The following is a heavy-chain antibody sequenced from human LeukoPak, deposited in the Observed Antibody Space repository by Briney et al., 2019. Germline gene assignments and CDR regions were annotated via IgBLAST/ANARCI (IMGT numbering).Heavy chain of an antibody. CDR1: GGTFSSSA. CDR2: IIPIFGTA. J-gene: IGHJ4*02. D-gene: IGHD5-24*01. V-gene: IGHV1-69*13. Sequence: SVKVSCKASGGTFSSSAISWVRQAPGQGLEWMGGIIPIFGTANYAQKFQGRVTITADESTSTAYMELSSLRSEDTAVYYCARKATITGPFDYWGQGTLVTVSS. CDR3: ARKATITGPFDY.